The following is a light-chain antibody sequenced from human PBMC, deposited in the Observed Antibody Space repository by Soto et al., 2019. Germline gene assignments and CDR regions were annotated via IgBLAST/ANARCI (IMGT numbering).Light chain of an antibody. J-gene: IGLJ2*01. CDR1: SSDVGGYNY. CDR2: EVS. V-gene: IGLV2-14*01. Sequence: QSVLTQPASVSGSPGQSITISCTGTSSDVGGYNYVSWYQQRPGKAPKLMIYEVSNRPSGVSNRFSGSKSGNTASLTISGLQAEDEADYYCSSYTGGSTLFGGGTKPTV. CDR3: SSYTGGSTL.